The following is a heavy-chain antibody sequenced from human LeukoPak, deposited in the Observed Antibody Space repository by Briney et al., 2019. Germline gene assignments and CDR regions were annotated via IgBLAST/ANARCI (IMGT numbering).Heavy chain of an antibody. CDR2: INPSVGST. V-gene: IGHV1-46*01. J-gene: IGHJ5*02. D-gene: IGHD5-12*01. CDR1: GFTFTTYY. CDR3: ARASSGYGYGVAFDP. Sequence: ASVKVSCKAPGFTFTTYYMAWVRQAPGQGLEWMGKINPSVGSTTYAQKFQGRVTMTRDTSTSTVYMELSSLRSEDTAIYYCARASSGYGYGVAFDPWGQGTLVTVSS.